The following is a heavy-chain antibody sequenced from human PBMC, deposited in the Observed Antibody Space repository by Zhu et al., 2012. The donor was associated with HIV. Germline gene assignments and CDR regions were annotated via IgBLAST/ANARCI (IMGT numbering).Heavy chain of an antibody. Sequence: QVQLQESGPGLVKPSETLSVTCGVSGYSISTGYYWGWIRQPPGKGLEWIGSINKSGLTYYNPSLRSRVTISVDTSKNQFSLKLTSVTAADTAVYYCATMGMVRALIDYWGQGNPGQRLL. CDR1: GYSISTGYY. CDR2: INKSGLT. V-gene: IGHV4-38-2*01. CDR3: ATMGMVRALIDY. D-gene: IGHD3-10*01. J-gene: IGHJ4*02.